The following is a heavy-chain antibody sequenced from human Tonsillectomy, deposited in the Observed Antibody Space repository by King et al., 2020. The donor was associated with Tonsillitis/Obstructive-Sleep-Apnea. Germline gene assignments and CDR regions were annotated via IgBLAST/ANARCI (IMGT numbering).Heavy chain of an antibody. CDR1: GGSISSYY. D-gene: IGHD1-26*01. V-gene: IGHV4-59*01. Sequence: VQLQESGPGLVKPSETLSLTCTVSGGSISSYYWSWIRQPPGRGLEWIGYIYYSGSTNYNPSLKSRVTISVDTSKNPFSLKLSSVTAADTAVDYCARDSGSYPNWFDPWGQGTLVTVSS. CDR3: ARDSGSYPNWFDP. J-gene: IGHJ5*02. CDR2: IYYSGST.